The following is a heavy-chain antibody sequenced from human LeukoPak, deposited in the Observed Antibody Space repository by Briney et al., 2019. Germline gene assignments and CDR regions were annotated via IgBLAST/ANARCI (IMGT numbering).Heavy chain of an antibody. J-gene: IGHJ4*02. CDR1: GFTFSSYS. D-gene: IGHD6-13*01. Sequence: GGSLRLSCAASGFTFSSYSMNWVRQAPGKGLEWVSSISSSSSYIYYADSVKGRFTISRDNAKNSLYLQMNSLRAEDTAVYYCARDRRGWGIADRVGNYFDYWGQGTLVTVSS. CDR2: ISSSSSYI. V-gene: IGHV3-21*01. CDR3: ARDRRGWGIADRVGNYFDY.